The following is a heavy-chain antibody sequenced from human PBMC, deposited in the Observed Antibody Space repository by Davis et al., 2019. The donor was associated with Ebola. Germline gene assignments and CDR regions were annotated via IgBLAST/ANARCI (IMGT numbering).Heavy chain of an antibody. Sequence: ASVKVSCKASGFTFKRYAIHWVRQVPGQRLEWMGWINVDNDDTRYSQRLQGRITINKDTSASTAYMEMSNLRSEDTAVYYCARDSGSNFPWYLYAMDVWGQGTTVTVAS. D-gene: IGHD1-26*01. CDR3: ARDSGSNFPWYLYAMDV. V-gene: IGHV1-3*01. J-gene: IGHJ6*02. CDR2: INVDNDDT. CDR1: GFTFKRYA.